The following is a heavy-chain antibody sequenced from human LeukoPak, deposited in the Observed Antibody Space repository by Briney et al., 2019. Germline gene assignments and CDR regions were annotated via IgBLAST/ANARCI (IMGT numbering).Heavy chain of an antibody. CDR1: GFTFSNYA. D-gene: IGHD3-22*01. CDR2: ISSSGTNT. J-gene: IGHJ1*01. CDR3: AKDGHYDSSGFTLQY. Sequence: GSLRLSCAASGFTFSNYAITWVRQAPGKGLEWVSTISSSGTNTYYADSVKGRFTISRDNSKNTLYLQMNSLRAEDTAVYYCAKDGHYDSSGFTLQYWGQGTLVTVSS. V-gene: IGHV3-23*01.